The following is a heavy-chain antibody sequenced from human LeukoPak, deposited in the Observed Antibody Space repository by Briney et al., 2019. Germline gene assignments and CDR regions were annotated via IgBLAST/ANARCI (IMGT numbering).Heavy chain of an antibody. V-gene: IGHV1-18*01. Sequence: ASVKVSCKASGYTFTSYAMHWVRQAPGQGLEWMGWISAYNGNTNYAQKLQGRVTMTTDTSTSTAYMELRSLRSDDTAVYYCARDQVVVISLDIWGQGTMVTVSS. CDR2: ISAYNGNT. D-gene: IGHD3-22*01. CDR1: GYTFTSYA. J-gene: IGHJ3*02. CDR3: ARDQVVVISLDI.